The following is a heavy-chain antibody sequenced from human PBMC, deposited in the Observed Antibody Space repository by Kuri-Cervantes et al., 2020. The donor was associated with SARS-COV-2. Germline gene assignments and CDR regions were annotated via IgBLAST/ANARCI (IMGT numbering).Heavy chain of an antibody. CDR3: ARSYYDSSGYYFSYFDY. V-gene: IGHV5-51*01. CDR1: GYSFTSYW. J-gene: IGHJ4*02. Sequence: GESLKISCKGSGYSFTSYWIGWVRQMPGKGLEWMGIIYPGDSDTRYSPSFQGQVTISADKSISTAYLRWSSLKASDTAMYYCARSYYDSSGYYFSYFDYWGQGTLVTVSS. D-gene: IGHD3-22*01. CDR2: IYPGDSDT.